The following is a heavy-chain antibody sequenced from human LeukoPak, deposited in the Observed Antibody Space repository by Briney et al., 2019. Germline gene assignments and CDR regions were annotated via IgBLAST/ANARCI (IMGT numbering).Heavy chain of an antibody. CDR2: IYYSGST. CDR1: GGSISSSSYY. V-gene: IGHV4-39*07. Sequence: SETLSLTCTVSGGSISSSSYYWGWIRQPPGKGLEWIGSIYYSGSTYYNPSLKSRVTISVDTSKNQFSLKLSSVTAADTAVYYCARDSPTHLYDFWSGSQAFDPWGQGTLVTVSS. D-gene: IGHD3-3*01. CDR3: ARDSPTHLYDFWSGSQAFDP. J-gene: IGHJ5*02.